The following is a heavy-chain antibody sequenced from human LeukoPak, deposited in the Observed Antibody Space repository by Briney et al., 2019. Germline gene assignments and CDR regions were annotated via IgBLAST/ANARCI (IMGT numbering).Heavy chain of an antibody. CDR2: ISGSGGST. CDR1: GFTFSSYA. V-gene: IGHV3-23*01. D-gene: IGHD3-10*01. J-gene: IGHJ3*02. CDR3: ARSLGATDTFDI. Sequence: GGSLRLSCAASGFTFSSYAMSWVRQAPGKGLEWVSAISGSGGSTYYADSVKGRFTISRDNAKNSLYLQMNSLRAEDTAVYYCARSLGATDTFDIWGQGTMVTVSS.